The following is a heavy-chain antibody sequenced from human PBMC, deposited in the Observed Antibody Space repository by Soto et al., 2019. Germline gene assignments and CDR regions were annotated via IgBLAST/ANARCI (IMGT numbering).Heavy chain of an antibody. V-gene: IGHV3-23*01. CDR1: GFTFSSYA. Sequence: EVQLLESGGGLGQPGGSLRLSCAASGFTFSSYAMTWARQAPGRGLGWVSAISGSGSPTYYADSVKGRFTISRDNSKNTLYLQMNSLRADDTAVYYCARDMSGGTYNYYYGMDVWGQGTTVTVSS. D-gene: IGHD1-26*01. CDR2: ISGSGSPT. J-gene: IGHJ6*02. CDR3: ARDMSGGTYNYYYGMDV.